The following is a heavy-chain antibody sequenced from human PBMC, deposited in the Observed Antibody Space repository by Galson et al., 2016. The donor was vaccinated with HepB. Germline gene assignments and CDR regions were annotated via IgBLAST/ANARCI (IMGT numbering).Heavy chain of an antibody. D-gene: IGHD3-16*01. CDR1: GFTFRNYG. Sequence: SLRLSCAASGFTFRNYGMHWVRQAPGKGLEWVTVIAYDGSSKYYVDSVKGRFAISRDNSENSLYLQMNSLRTEDTAVYYCAKSKGDYASGTHTAEIESWGQGTLVTVSS. V-gene: IGHV3-30*18. CDR3: AKSKGDYASGTHTAEIES. J-gene: IGHJ4*02. CDR2: IAYDGSSK.